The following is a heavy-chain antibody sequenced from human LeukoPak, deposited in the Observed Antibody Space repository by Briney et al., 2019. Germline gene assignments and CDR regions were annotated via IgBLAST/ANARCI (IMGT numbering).Heavy chain of an antibody. Sequence: GASVKVSCKASGGTFSSYAISWVRQAPGQGLEWMGGIIPIFGTANYAQKFQGRVTITADKSTSTAYMELSSLRSEDTAVYYCAGDHSRGPYNWFDPWGQGTLVTVSS. CDR2: IIPIFGTA. D-gene: IGHD5-18*01. V-gene: IGHV1-69*06. CDR3: AGDHSRGPYNWFDP. CDR1: GGTFSSYA. J-gene: IGHJ5*02.